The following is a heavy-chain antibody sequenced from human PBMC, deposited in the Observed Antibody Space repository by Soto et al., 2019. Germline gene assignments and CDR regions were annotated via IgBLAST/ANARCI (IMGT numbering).Heavy chain of an antibody. V-gene: IGHV1-69*13. J-gene: IGHJ3*02. CDR2: IIPIFGTA. CDR1: GGTFSSYA. D-gene: IGHD2-15*01. CDR3: ARPPRGGNLHDAFDI. Sequence: GASVKVSCKASGGTFSSYAISWVRQAPGQGLEWMGGIIPIFGTANYAQKFQGRVTITADESTSTAYMELSSLRSEDTAVYYCARPPRGGNLHDAFDIWGQGTMVTVSS.